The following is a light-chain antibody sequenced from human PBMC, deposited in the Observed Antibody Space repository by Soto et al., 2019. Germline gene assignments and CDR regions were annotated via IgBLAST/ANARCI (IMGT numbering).Light chain of an antibody. Sequence: VLTQSPGTLSLSPGERATLSWRASQSIHTSLAWYQQKPGQPPRLVIYDASLRANGVPARFGGSGSGTDFTLTINGLEPEDFAVYYCQQRNVWPPITFGQGTRLEIK. CDR3: QQRNVWPPIT. J-gene: IGKJ5*01. CDR1: QSIHTS. CDR2: DAS. V-gene: IGKV3-11*01.